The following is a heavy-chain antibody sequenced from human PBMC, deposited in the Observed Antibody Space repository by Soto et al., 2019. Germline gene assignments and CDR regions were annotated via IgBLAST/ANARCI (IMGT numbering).Heavy chain of an antibody. J-gene: IGHJ5*02. CDR1: GYTFTSYG. CDR2: ISAYNGNT. CDR3: ARDYRNADTSNWFDP. D-gene: IGHD4-4*01. V-gene: IGHV1-18*01. Sequence: QVQLVQSGAEVKKPGASVKVSCKASGYTFTSYGISWVRQAPGQGPEWMGWISAYNGNTNYAQKLQGRDTMTTDTSTSTAYMELRSLRSDDTAVYYCARDYRNADTSNWFDPWGQGTLVTVSS.